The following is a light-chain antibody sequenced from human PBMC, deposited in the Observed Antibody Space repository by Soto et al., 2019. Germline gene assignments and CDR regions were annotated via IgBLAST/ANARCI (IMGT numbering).Light chain of an antibody. CDR3: GTDHGSGSNFVV. CDR1: SGYSNYK. V-gene: IGLV9-49*03. Sequence: QSVLTQPPSASASLGASVTLTCTLSSGYSNYKVDWYQLRPGEGPRFVTRVGAGGIVGSKGDGIPDRFSVLGSGLNRYLTIKNIQEEDESDYHCGTDHGSGSNFVVFGGGTKLTVL. J-gene: IGLJ2*01. CDR2: VGAGGIVG.